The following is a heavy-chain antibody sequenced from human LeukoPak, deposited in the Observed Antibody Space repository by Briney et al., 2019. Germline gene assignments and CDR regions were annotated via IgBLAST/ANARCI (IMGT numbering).Heavy chain of an antibody. Sequence: SETLSLTCTVSGGSISSSSYYWGWIRQPPGKGLEWIGSIYYSGSTYYNPSLKSRVTISVDTSKNQFSLKLSSVTAADTAVYYCARQAALPAHPIAVVPAAIGYWGQGTLVTVSS. CDR2: IYYSGST. CDR3: ARQAALPAHPIAVVPAAIGY. J-gene: IGHJ4*02. V-gene: IGHV4-39*01. D-gene: IGHD2-2*02. CDR1: GGSISSSSYY.